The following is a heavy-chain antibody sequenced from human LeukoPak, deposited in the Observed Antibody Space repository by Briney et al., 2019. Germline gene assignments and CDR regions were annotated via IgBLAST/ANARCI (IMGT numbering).Heavy chain of an antibody. CDR3: ASMYYYDSSGYYALLY. D-gene: IGHD3-22*01. CDR2: IIPIFGTA. Sequence: ASVKVSCKASGYTFTSYYMHWVRQAPGQGLEWMGGIIPIFGTANYAQKFQGRVTITADESTSTAYMELSSLRSEDTAVYYCASMYYYDSSGYYALLYWGQGTLVTVSS. CDR1: GYTFTSYY. J-gene: IGHJ4*02. V-gene: IGHV1-69*13.